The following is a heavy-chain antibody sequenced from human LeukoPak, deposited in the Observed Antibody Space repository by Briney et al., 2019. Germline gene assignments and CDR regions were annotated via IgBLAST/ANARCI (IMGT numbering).Heavy chain of an antibody. V-gene: IGHV5-51*01. CDR3: ARLGLLSYFDS. CDR1: GSIFTNYW. CDR2: IYPGDSDT. D-gene: IGHD2-15*01. Sequence: GASLQISCKGSGSIFTNYWIGWVRQLPGKGLEWMGIIYPGDSDTRYSPSFQGQVTISADKSISTAYLQWSSLKATATAMYYCARLGLLSYFDSWGQGTLVTVSS. J-gene: IGHJ4*02.